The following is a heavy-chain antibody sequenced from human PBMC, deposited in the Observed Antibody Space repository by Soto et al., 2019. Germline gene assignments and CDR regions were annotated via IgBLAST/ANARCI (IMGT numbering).Heavy chain of an antibody. D-gene: IGHD2-15*01. CDR3: ARGTGYCSGGSCYSVCFDP. CDR2: INPNSGGT. CDR1: GYTFTGYY. J-gene: IGHJ5*02. Sequence: ASVKVSCKASGYTFTGYYMHWVRQAPGQGLEWMGWINPNSGGTNYAQKFQGWVTMTRDTSISTAYMELSRLRSDDTAVYYCARGTGYCSGGSCYSVCFDPWGQGTLVTVS. V-gene: IGHV1-2*04.